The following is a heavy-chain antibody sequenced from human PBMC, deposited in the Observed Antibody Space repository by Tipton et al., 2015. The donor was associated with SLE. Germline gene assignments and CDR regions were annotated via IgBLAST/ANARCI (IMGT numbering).Heavy chain of an antibody. V-gene: IGHV4-59*01. J-gene: IGHJ3*02. Sequence: GLVKPSETLSLTCSVSGGSISTYYWSWIRQPPKQGLEWIGWIYHTGSTNYNPSLKSRVTISVDTSKNQFSLRLSSVTAAATAVYYCARDYYGSGFDAFDISGQATMVTVSS. CDR2: IYHTGST. D-gene: IGHD3-10*01. CDR1: GGSISTYY. CDR3: ARDYYGSGFDAFDI.